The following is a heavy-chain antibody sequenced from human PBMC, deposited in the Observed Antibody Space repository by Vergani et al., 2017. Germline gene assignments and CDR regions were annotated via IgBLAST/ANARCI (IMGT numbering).Heavy chain of an antibody. CDR1: GFTFSNYW. Sequence: VQLVESGGGLVQPGGSLRLSCTASGFTFSNYWMQWVRQAPGKGLMWVSRINSDGDSTSYADSVKGRFTISRDNAKNTLYLQMDSLRAEDTAVYYCARDXWELLDYFYYMDVWGKGTTVTVSS. D-gene: IGHD1-26*01. CDR2: INSDGDST. CDR3: ARDXWELLDYFYYMDV. J-gene: IGHJ6*03. V-gene: IGHV3-74*01.